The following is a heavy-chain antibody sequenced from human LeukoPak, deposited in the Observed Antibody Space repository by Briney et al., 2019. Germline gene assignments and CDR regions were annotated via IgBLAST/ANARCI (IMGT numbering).Heavy chain of an antibody. Sequence: PSETLSLTCTVSVDSISSHYWSWIRQPPGKGLEWIGCVYYSGSTNYNPSLKSRVTISVDTSKNQFSLKLSSVTAADAAMYYCARLYYDSSGQYYFDYWGQGTLVTVSS. CDR2: VYYSGST. D-gene: IGHD3-22*01. V-gene: IGHV4-59*11. J-gene: IGHJ4*02. CDR1: VDSISSHY. CDR3: ARLYYDSSGQYYFDY.